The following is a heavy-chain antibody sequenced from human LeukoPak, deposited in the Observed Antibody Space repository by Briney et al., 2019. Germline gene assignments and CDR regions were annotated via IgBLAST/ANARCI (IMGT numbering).Heavy chain of an antibody. CDR1: VFTVRQNY. V-gene: IGHV3-66*02. Sequence: GGSLRLSCAASVFTVRQNYLSCVREAPGRGLECVSLICADGATHYADAVKGRFTISRDNTKNTVYLEMNSLRPEDTAVYYCARDRAGKKAWVEFDPWGQGTLVTVSS. CDR2: ICADGAT. D-gene: IGHD3-10*01. J-gene: IGHJ5*02. CDR3: ARDRAGKKAWVEFDP.